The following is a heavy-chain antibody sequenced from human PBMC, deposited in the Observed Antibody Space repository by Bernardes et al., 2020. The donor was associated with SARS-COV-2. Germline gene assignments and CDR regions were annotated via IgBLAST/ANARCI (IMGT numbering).Heavy chain of an antibody. Sequence: SETLSLTCTVSGVSISSTNYHGAWILQSPGRGLEWIGSVYYSGTTYYNPSLRSRVTISVDTSKNQFSLELTSVTATDTAVYYCARRSHWGWYFDLWGRGPLFTVSS. J-gene: IGHJ2*01. CDR3: ARRSHWGWYFDL. CDR2: VYYSGTT. D-gene: IGHD7-27*01. V-gene: IGHV4-39*01. CDR1: GVSISSTNYH.